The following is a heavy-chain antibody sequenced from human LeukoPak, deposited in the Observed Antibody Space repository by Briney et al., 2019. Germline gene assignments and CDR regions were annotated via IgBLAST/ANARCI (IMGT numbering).Heavy chain of an antibody. CDR3: ARWGFGLRWFDP. V-gene: IGHV1-8*02. CDR2: MNHNSGNT. Sequence: ASVTVSCKASGYTFTSYYMHWVRQAPGQGLKWMGWMNHNSGNTGYAQKIQSRVTMTRNTSMSLAYMELSSLRADDTAVYCCARWGFGLRWFDPWGQGTLVTVSS. D-gene: IGHD3-3*01. CDR1: GYTFTSYY. J-gene: IGHJ5*02.